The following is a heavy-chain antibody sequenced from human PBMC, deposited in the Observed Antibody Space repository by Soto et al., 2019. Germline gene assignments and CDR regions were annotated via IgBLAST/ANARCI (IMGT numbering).Heavy chain of an antibody. CDR2: ISGSGGST. D-gene: IGHD3-3*01. J-gene: IGHJ6*02. V-gene: IGHV3-23*01. CDR3: AKDQITIFGVFYYGMDV. Sequence: GGSLRLSCAASGGNFSSYAMSWVRQAPGKGLEWVSAISGSGGSTYYADSVKGRFTISRDNSKNTLYLQMNSLRAEDTAVYYCAKDQITIFGVFYYGMDVWGQGTTVTVSS. CDR1: GGNFSSYA.